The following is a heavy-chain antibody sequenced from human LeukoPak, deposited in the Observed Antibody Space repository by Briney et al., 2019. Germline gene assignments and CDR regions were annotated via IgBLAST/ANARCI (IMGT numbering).Heavy chain of an antibody. CDR3: ARDPPLGSCSTISCPHLDY. Sequence: GGSRRLSCAASGFTFSRYSMNWVRQAPGRGLEWVSSISSSSSFIYYADSVKGRFTISRDSAKNSLYLQMNSLRAEDTAVYYCARDPPLGSCSTISCPHLDYWGQGTLVTVSS. CDR2: ISSSSSFI. CDR1: GFTFSRYS. J-gene: IGHJ4*02. V-gene: IGHV3-21*01. D-gene: IGHD2-2*01.